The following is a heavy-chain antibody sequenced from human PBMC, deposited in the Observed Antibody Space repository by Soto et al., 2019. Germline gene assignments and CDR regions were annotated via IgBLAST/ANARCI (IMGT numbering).Heavy chain of an antibody. CDR2: IYHSGST. V-gene: IGHV4-4*02. CDR1: GGSISSSNW. D-gene: IGHD6-13*01. Sequence: SETLSLTCAVSGGSISSSNWWSWVRQPPGKGLEWIGEIYHSGSTNYNPSLKSRVTISVDKSKNQFSLKLSSVTAADTAVYYCARVSSSWYGEDYWGQGTLVTAPQ. J-gene: IGHJ4*02. CDR3: ARVSSSWYGEDY.